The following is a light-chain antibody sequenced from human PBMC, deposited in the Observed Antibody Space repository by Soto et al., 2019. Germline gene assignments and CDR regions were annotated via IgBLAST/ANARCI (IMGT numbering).Light chain of an antibody. CDR1: SSKIGTSS. J-gene: IGLJ1*01. CDR3: AVWDASLNGNV. V-gene: IGLV1-44*01. Sequence: QSVLTQPPSASGTPGQTVTLSCSGSSSKIGTSSVHWYKHLPGTAPKPLIYTNDQRPSGVPDRFSGSKSGTSASLAISGLQSEEEADYYCAVWDASLNGNVFGAGTKVTVL. CDR2: TND.